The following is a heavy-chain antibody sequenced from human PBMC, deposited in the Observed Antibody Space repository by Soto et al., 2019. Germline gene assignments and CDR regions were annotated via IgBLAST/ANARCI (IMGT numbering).Heavy chain of an antibody. Sequence: GGSLRLSCAASGFTVSSNYMSWVRQAPGKGLEWVSVIYSGGSTYYADSVKGRFTISRDNSKNTLYLQMNSLRAEDTAVYYCARVKGITIFGVVITPDAFDIWGQGTMVTVSS. J-gene: IGHJ3*02. CDR3: ARVKGITIFGVVITPDAFDI. CDR1: GFTVSSNY. CDR2: IYSGGST. D-gene: IGHD3-3*01. V-gene: IGHV3-66*01.